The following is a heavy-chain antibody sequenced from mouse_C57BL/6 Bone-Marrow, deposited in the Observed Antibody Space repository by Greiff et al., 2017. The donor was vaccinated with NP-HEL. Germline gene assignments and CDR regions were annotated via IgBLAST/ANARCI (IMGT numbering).Heavy chain of an antibody. CDR3: ARAKSKDSSGYVGY. J-gene: IGHJ2*01. CDR2: IDPSDSYT. CDR1: GYTFTSYW. D-gene: IGHD3-2*02. Sequence: QVQLKQPGAELVMPGASVKLSCKASGYTFTSYWMHWVKQRPGQGLEWIGEIDPSDSYTNYNQKFKGKSTLTVDKSSSTAYMQLSSLTSEDSAVYYCARAKSKDSSGYVGYWGQGTTLTVSS. V-gene: IGHV1-69*01.